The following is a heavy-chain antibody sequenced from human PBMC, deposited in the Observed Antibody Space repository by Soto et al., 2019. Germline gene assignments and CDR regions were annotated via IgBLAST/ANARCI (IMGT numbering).Heavy chain of an antibody. CDR1: GYTFTGYY. CDR3: ARDIGYYYDSSGYYLDAFDI. CDR2: INPNSGGT. Sequence: ASVKVSCKASGYTFTGYYMHWVRQAPGQGLEWMGWINPNSGGTNYAQKFQGRVTMTRDTSISTAYMELSRLRSDDTAVYYCARDIGYYYDSSGYYLDAFDIWGQGTMVTV. D-gene: IGHD3-22*01. J-gene: IGHJ3*02. V-gene: IGHV1-2*02.